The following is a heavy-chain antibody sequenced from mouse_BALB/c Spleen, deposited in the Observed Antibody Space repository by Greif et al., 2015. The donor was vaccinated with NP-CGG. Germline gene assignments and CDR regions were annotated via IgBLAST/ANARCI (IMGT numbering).Heavy chain of an antibody. Sequence: QVQLQQSGAELVKPGASVKLSCKASGYTFTSYYMYWVKQRPGQGLEWIGEINPSNGGTNFNEKFKSKATLTVDKSSSTAYMQLSSLTPEDSAVYYCTRRGITTLGDYWGQGTSVTVSS. CDR1: GYTFTSYY. CDR3: TRRGITTLGDY. D-gene: IGHD2-4*01. J-gene: IGHJ4*01. CDR2: INPSNGGT. V-gene: IGHV1S81*02.